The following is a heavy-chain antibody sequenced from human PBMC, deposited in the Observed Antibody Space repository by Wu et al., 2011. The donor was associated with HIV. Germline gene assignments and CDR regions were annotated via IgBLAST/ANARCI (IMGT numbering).Heavy chain of an antibody. CDR3: ASQYCSGDSCYPYNWFDP. J-gene: IGHJ5*02. Sequence: KPGSVGDGLLQGFWRSPLVSYVISWVRQAPGQGLEWMGRIIPIFGTANYAQKFQGRVTITANKSTSTAYMELSSLTSEDTALYYCASQYCSGDSCYPYNWFDPWGQGTLVTVSS. V-gene: IGHV1-69*06. CDR1: RSPLVSYV. D-gene: IGHD2-15*01. CDR2: IIPIFGTA.